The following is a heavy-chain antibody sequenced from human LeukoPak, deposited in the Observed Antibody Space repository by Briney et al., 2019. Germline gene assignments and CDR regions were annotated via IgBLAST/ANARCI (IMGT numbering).Heavy chain of an antibody. Sequence: ASVKVSCKASGYTFTSYGISWVRQALGQGLEWMGWISAYNGNTNYAQKLQGRVTMTTDTSTSTAYMDLRRLRSDDPAVYFCARGGRTFPYYSYYMDVWGKGTTVTVSS. CDR3: ARGGRTFPYYSYYMDV. CDR2: ISAYNGNT. D-gene: IGHD1-14*01. J-gene: IGHJ6*03. V-gene: IGHV1-18*01. CDR1: GYTFTSYG.